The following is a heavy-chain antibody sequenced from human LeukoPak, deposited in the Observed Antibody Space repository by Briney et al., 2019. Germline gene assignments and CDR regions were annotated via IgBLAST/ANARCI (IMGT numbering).Heavy chain of an antibody. CDR1: GFTFSSYS. CDR3: ARGHSSSSWRGGYYYYMDV. J-gene: IGHJ6*03. D-gene: IGHD6-13*01. Sequence: GGSLRLSCAASGFTFSSYSMNWVRQAPGKGLEWVSSISSSSSYIYYADSVKGRFTISRDNAKNSLYLQMNSLRAEDTAVYYCARGHSSSSWRGGYYYYMDVWGKGTTVTVSS. V-gene: IGHV3-21*01. CDR2: ISSSSSYI.